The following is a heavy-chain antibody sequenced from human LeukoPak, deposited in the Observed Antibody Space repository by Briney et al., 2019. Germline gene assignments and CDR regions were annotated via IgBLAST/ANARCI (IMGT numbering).Heavy chain of an antibody. J-gene: IGHJ4*02. D-gene: IGHD3-16*02. Sequence: SETLSLTCAVSGGSISSGGYSWSWIRQPPGKGLEWIGYIYHSGSTNYNPSLKSRVTISVDTSKNQFSLKLSSVTAADTAVYYCARRYYDYVWGSYRYGDYFDYWGQGTLVTVSS. CDR2: IYHSGST. CDR3: ARRYYDYVWGSYRYGDYFDY. CDR1: GGSISSGGYS. V-gene: IGHV4-30-2*02.